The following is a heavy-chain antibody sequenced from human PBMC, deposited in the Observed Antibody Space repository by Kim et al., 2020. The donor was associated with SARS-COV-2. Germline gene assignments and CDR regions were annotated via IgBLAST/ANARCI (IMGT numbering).Heavy chain of an antibody. CDR3: ARDHLKRDYSSSWYYDY. V-gene: IGHV1-69*13. J-gene: IGHJ4*02. D-gene: IGHD6-13*01. CDR1: GGTFSSYA. Sequence: SVKVSCKASGGTFSSYAISWVRQAPGQGLEWMGGIIPIFGTANYAQKFQGRVTITADESTSTAYMELSSLRSEDTAVYYCARDHLKRDYSSSWYYDYWGQGTLVTVSS. CDR2: IIPIFGTA.